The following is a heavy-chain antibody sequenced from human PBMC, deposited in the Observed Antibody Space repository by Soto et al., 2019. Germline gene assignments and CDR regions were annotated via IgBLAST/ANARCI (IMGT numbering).Heavy chain of an antibody. Sequence: GESLKISCKGSGYSFTSNWISWVRQMPGKGLEWMGRIDPSDSYTNYSPSFQGHVTISADKSIGTAYLQWSSLKASDTAMYYCARLVGVTTDYYYGMDVWGQGTTVTVSS. J-gene: IGHJ6*02. D-gene: IGHD2-21*02. CDR1: GYSFTSNW. CDR3: ARLVGVTTDYYYGMDV. V-gene: IGHV5-10-1*01. CDR2: IDPSDSYT.